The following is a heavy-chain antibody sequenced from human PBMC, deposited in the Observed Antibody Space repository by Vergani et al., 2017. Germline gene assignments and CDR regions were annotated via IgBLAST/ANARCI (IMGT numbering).Heavy chain of an antibody. CDR3: ARGNLDIQVWPGGGVDYYYGMEV. CDR1: GFTFSDYY. D-gene: IGHD5-18*01. CDR2: ISSSSSYT. J-gene: IGHJ6*02. V-gene: IGHV3-11*05. Sequence: QVQLVESGGGLVKPGGSLRLSCAASGFTFSDYYMSWIRQAPGKGLEWVSYISSSSSYTNSADSVKGRFTISRDDAKDSLYLQRNSLRDEDTAVYYCARGNLDIQVWPGGGVDYYYGMEVWGQGTTVTVSS.